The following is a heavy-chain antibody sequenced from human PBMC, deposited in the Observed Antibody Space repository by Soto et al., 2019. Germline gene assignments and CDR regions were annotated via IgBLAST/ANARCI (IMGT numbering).Heavy chain of an antibody. Sequence: SVKGSCKASGYTFTSYGISWVRQAPVQGLEWMGWISAYNGNTNYAQKLQGRVTMTTDTSTSTAYMQLRSLRSDDTAVYYCARGFRYSSSSGSGYWGQGTLVTVS. V-gene: IGHV1-18*01. D-gene: IGHD6-6*01. CDR1: GYTFTSYG. J-gene: IGHJ4*02. CDR2: ISAYNGNT. CDR3: ARGFRYSSSSGSGY.